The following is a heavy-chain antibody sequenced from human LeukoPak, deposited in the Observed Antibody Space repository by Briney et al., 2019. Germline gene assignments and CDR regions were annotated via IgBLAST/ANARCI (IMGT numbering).Heavy chain of an antibody. D-gene: IGHD2-15*01. CDR1: GYTFTGYY. Sequence: ASVKVSCKASGYTFTGYYMHWVRQAPGQGLEWMGRINPNSGGTNYAQKFQGRVTMTRDTSISTAYMELSRLRSDDTAVYYRARTIYCSGGSCYSVFDYWGQGTLVTVSS. CDR2: INPNSGGT. CDR3: ARTIYCSGGSCYSVFDY. J-gene: IGHJ4*02. V-gene: IGHV1-2*06.